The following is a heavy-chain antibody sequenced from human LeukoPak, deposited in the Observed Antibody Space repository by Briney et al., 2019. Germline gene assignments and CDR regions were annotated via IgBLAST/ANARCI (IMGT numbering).Heavy chain of an antibody. CDR2: IYYSGTT. CDR3: ARRRRGDSSGYYPS. Sequence: SETLSLTCTVSVGSISSGSYYWSWIRQPPGKGLEWIGYIYYSGTTNYNPSLKSRVTLSVDTSKNQFSLKLSSVTAADTAVYYCARRRRGDSSGYYPSWGQGTLVTVSS. V-gene: IGHV4-61*01. CDR1: VGSISSGSYY. J-gene: IGHJ5*02. D-gene: IGHD3-22*01.